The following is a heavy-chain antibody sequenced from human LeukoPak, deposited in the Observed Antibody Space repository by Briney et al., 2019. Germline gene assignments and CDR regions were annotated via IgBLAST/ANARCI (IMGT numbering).Heavy chain of an antibody. Sequence: GESLKISCKGSGYSFTSYWIGWVRQMPGRGLEWMGIINPGDSETKYSPSFQGQVTISADKSISTAYLQWSSLKASDTAMYYCARRLGYEQQLVEGAFDIWGQGTMVTVSS. D-gene: IGHD6-13*01. J-gene: IGHJ3*02. CDR3: ARRLGYEQQLVEGAFDI. V-gene: IGHV5-51*01. CDR2: INPGDSET. CDR1: GYSFTSYW.